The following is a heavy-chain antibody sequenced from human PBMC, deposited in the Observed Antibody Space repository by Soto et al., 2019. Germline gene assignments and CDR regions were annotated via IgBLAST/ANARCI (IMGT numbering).Heavy chain of an antibody. CDR2: IYYTGTT. Sequence: PSETLSLTYTVSGGSVSIGSYYWGWIRQHPGKGLEWIGYIYYTGTTNYNPSLKSRATISIDTSKNQFSLNLRSVTAADTAMYYCSCGYPYVESYYWGQGTLVTVSA. CDR1: GGSVSIGSYY. D-gene: IGHD5-18*01. J-gene: IGHJ4*02. V-gene: IGHV4-61*01. CDR3: SCGYPYVESYY.